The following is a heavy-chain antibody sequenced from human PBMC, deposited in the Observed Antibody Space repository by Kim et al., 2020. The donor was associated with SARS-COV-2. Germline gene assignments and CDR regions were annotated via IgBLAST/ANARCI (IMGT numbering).Heavy chain of an antibody. CDR2: INSDGSTS. CDR3: ARRKISGGDYYFDV. V-gene: IGHV3-74*01. Sequence: GGSLRLSCAASGFTFSSFGMHWVRQAPGKGLVWVSRINSDGSTSGYADSVKGRFTISRDNAKNTLHLQMHSLRAEATAVYYCARRKISGGDYYFDVWV. CDR1: GFTFSSFG. J-gene: IGHJ3*01. D-gene: IGHD2-21*01.